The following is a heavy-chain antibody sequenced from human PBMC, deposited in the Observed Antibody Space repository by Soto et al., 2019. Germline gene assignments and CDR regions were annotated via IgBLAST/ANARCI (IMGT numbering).Heavy chain of an antibody. J-gene: IGHJ4*02. V-gene: IGHV3-74*01. D-gene: IGHD2-15*01. CDR2: MNPDGSTR. Sequence: EVQLVESGGDLVQPGGSLRLSCEASGFTFSSNWMHWVRQAPGKGLVWVSRMNPDGSTRGYADSVKGRFTISRDNAKNTVFLKMNSLRAEDSAVYYCARGGNAGAAQYYLDDNGGQGTLVTVSS. CDR1: GFTFSSNW. CDR3: ARGGNAGAAQYYLDDN.